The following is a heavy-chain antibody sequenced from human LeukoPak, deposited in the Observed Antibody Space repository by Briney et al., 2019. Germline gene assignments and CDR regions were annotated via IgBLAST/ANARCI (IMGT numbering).Heavy chain of an antibody. V-gene: IGHV3-9*01. D-gene: IGHD4-17*01. J-gene: IGHJ4*02. CDR3: ARVPTVTSYYFDY. Sequence: GGSLRLSCAASGFTFDDYAMHWVRQAPGKGLEWVSGISWNSGSIGYADSVKGRFTISRDNAKNTLYLQMNSLRAEDTAVYYCARVPTVTSYYFDYWGQGTLVTVSS. CDR2: ISWNSGSI. CDR1: GFTFDDYA.